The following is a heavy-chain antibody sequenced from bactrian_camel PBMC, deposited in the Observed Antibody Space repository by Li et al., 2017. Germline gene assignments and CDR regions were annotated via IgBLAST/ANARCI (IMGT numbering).Heavy chain of an antibody. D-gene: IGHD1*01. CDR1: GNRITRGS. CDR2: IDRDDST. Sequence: HVQLVESGGGSVQAGGSLRLSCSSSIGNRITRGSMAWFRQAPGKEREGVATIDRDDSTTYTDSVKGRFTISRDNAKSTLYLQMNSLKPEDTAMYYCAARPPGTYPHLWFGYDHWGQGTQVTVS. CDR3: AARPPGTYPHLWFGYDH. V-gene: IGHV3S53*01. J-gene: IGHJ4*01.